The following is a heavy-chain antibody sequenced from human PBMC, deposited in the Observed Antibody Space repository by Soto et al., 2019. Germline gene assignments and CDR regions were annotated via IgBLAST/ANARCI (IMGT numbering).Heavy chain of an antibody. CDR1: GGTFSSYA. CDR2: IIPIFGTA. V-gene: IGHV1-69*13. Sequence: SVKVSCKASGGTFSSYAISWGRQAPRQGLEWMGGIIPIFGTANYAQKFQVRVTITAGESTSTAYXELSSLRSEDTAVYYCATFALRCCSGGSCYCGRSPVQFTRYGMDVWGQGTTVTVSS. J-gene: IGHJ6*02. CDR3: ATFALRCCSGGSCYCGRSPVQFTRYGMDV. D-gene: IGHD2-15*01.